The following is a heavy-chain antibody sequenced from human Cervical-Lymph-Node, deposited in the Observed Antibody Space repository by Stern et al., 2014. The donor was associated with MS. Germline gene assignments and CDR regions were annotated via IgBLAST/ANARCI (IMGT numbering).Heavy chain of an antibody. V-gene: IGHV4-39*02. CDR3: ARGVTAVTNYVPNWCFDL. D-gene: IGHD4-11*01. J-gene: IGHJ2*01. CDR1: GASITNRDY. CDR2: VYYSGIT. Sequence: QVQLVESGPGLVKPSETLSLTCTVSGASITNRDYWGWIRQPPGQGLEWIGSVYYSGITYYRPSLKSRAAISIDTSRNQFFLRLTSVTATDTAVYFCARGVTAVTNYVPNWCFDLWGRGTLVTVSS.